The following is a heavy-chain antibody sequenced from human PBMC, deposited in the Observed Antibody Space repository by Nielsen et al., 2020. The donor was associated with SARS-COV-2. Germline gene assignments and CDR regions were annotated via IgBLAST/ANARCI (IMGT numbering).Heavy chain of an antibody. Sequence: GGSLTLSCAASGFTFSSYGMHWVCQAPGKGLEWVAVIWYDGSNKYYADSVKGRFTISRDNSKNTLYLQMNSLRAEDTAVYYCARDNDFWSGYYLDYWGQGTLVTVSS. V-gene: IGHV3-33*01. CDR1: GFTFSSYG. CDR3: ARDNDFWSGYYLDY. CDR2: IWYDGSNK. J-gene: IGHJ4*02. D-gene: IGHD3-3*01.